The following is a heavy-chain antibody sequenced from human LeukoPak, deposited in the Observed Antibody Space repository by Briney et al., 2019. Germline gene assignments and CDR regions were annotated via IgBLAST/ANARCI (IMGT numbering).Heavy chain of an antibody. V-gene: IGHV3-30-3*01. D-gene: IGHD1-26*01. J-gene: IGHJ3*02. CDR1: GFTFSSYA. CDR2: ISYDGSNK. CDR3: ARRRELLCPVCPNAFDI. Sequence: GGSLRLSYAASGFTFSSYAMHWVRQAPGKGLEWVAVISYDGSNKYYADSVKGRFTISRDNSKNTLYLQMNSLRAEDTAVYYCARRRELLCPVCPNAFDIWGQGTMVTVSS.